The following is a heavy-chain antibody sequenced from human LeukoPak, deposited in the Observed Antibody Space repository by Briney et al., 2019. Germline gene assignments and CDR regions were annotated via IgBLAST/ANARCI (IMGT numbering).Heavy chain of an antibody. V-gene: IGHV3-49*04. CDR2: IRSKAYGGTT. CDR3: TRTILGYYYDSSGYWFDY. Sequence: PGRSLRLTCTASGFTFGDYAMSWVRQAPGKGLEWVGFIRSKAYGGTTEYAASVKGRFTISRDDSKSIAYLQMNSLKTEDTAVYYCTRTILGYYYDSSGYWFDYWGQGALFTVSS. J-gene: IGHJ4*02. CDR1: GFTFGDYA. D-gene: IGHD3-22*01.